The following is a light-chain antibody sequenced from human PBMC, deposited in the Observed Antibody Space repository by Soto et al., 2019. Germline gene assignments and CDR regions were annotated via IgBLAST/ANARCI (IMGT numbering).Light chain of an antibody. V-gene: IGKV1D-8*01. J-gene: IGKJ1*01. CDR1: QVISRY. CDR2: AAS. CDR3: QQYYSFPMT. Sequence: VIWMTQSPALLSASNGDRVTISWRVSQVISRYLAWDQEKPGKGPEPLIYAASPLQSGVPSRFSGSGSGTDFTLTISCLQSEDFATYYCQQYYSFPMTVGQGTKVDI.